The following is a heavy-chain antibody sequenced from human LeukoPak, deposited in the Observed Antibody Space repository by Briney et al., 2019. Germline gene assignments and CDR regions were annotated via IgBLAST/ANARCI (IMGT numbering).Heavy chain of an antibody. CDR1: GGSFSGYY. CDR2: IDHSGST. V-gene: IGHV4-34*01. CDR3: ARGGRWKPYFDY. D-gene: IGHD4-23*01. Sequence: PSETLSLTCAVYGGSFSGYYWSWIRQPPGKGLEWIGEIDHSGSTKYTPSLKSRVTISVDTSKNQFSLKLSSVTAADTAVYYCARGGRWKPYFDYWGQGTLVTVSS. J-gene: IGHJ4*02.